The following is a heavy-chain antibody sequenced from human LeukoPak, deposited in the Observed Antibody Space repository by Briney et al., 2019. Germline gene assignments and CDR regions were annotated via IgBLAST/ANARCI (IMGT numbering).Heavy chain of an antibody. V-gene: IGHV1-2*02. CDR2: INSDSGGT. J-gene: IGHJ5*02. D-gene: IGHD5/OR15-5a*01. CDR3: ARATKVVSGQAAWFDP. Sequence: ASVRVSCKASGYTFTGYYIYWVRQAPGQGLEWMGWINSDSGGTNSAQKFQGRVPMTRDTSISTANMELSSLTSDDTAVYYCARATKVVSGQAAWFDPWGQGTLVTVSS. CDR1: GYTFTGYY.